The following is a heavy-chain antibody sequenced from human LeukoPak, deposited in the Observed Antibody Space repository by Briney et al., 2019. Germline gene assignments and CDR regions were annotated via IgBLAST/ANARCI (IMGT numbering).Heavy chain of an antibody. CDR3: ARDTVRYFDWFNYYYYYGMDV. CDR1: GYTFTSYG. D-gene: IGHD3-9*01. J-gene: IGHJ6*02. Sequence: ASVKVSCKASGYTFTSYGISWVRQAPGQGLEWMGWISAYNGNTNYAQKLQGRVTMTTDTSTSTAYMELRSLRSDDTAVYYCARDTVRYFDWFNYYYYYGMDVWGQGTTVTVSS. V-gene: IGHV1-18*01. CDR2: ISAYNGNT.